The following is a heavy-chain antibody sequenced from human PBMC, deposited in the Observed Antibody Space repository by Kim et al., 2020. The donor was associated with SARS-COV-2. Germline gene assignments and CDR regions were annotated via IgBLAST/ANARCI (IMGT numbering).Heavy chain of an antibody. CDR2: ISAYNGNT. Sequence: ASVKVSCKASGYTFTSYGISWVRQAPGQGLEWMGWISAYNGNTNYAQKLQGRVTMTTDTSTSTAYMELRSLRSDDTAVYYCASLLLSDYYDSSGYVAFDIWGQGTMVTVSS. CDR3: ASLLLSDYYDSSGYVAFDI. J-gene: IGHJ3*02. D-gene: IGHD3-22*01. V-gene: IGHV1-18*01. CDR1: GYTFTSYG.